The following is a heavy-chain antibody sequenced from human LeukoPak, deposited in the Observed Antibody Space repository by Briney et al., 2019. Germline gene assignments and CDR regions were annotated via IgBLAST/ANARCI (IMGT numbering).Heavy chain of an antibody. CDR3: ARGRDY. V-gene: IGHV1-24*01. CDR1: GYTLTELS. J-gene: IGHJ4*02. CDR2: FDPEDGET. Sequence: GASVKVSCKVSGYTLTELSMHWVRQAPGKGLEWMGGFDPEDGETIYAQKFQGRVTMTRNTSISTAYMELSSLRSEDTAVYYCARGRDYWGQGTLVTVSS.